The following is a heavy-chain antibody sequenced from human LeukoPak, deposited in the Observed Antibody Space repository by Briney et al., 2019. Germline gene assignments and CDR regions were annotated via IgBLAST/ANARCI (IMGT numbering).Heavy chain of an antibody. CDR2: ISGSGGST. V-gene: IGHV3-23*01. J-gene: IGHJ6*03. CDR3: AKAYGDYSLNYYYMDV. D-gene: IGHD4-17*01. CDR1: GFTFSSYA. Sequence: PGGSLRLSCAASGFTFSSYAMSWVRQAPGKGLEWVSAISGSGGSTYYADSVKGRFTISRDNSKNPLYLQMNSLRAEDTAVYYCAKAYGDYSLNYYYMDVWGKGTTVTVSS.